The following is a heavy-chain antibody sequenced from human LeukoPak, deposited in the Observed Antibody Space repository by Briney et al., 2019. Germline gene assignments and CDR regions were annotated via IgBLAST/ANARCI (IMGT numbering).Heavy chain of an antibody. V-gene: IGHV3-30*02. CDR1: GFTFSSYG. Sequence: GRSLRLSCAASGFTFSSYGMHWVRQAPGKGLEWVACIRYDGSNKYYADSVKGRFTICRDNSKNTLYLQMNSLRAEDTAVYYCAKDLRGGSRTGSWFDPWGQGTLVTVSS. CDR3: AKDLRGGSRTGSWFDP. D-gene: IGHD1-26*01. CDR2: IRYDGSNK. J-gene: IGHJ5*02.